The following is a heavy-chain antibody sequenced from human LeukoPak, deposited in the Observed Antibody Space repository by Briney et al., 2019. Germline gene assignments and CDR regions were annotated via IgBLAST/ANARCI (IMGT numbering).Heavy chain of an antibody. J-gene: IGHJ4*02. CDR2: IYHSGST. CDR3: ARGQKQFDY. Sequence: SETLSLTCTVSGYSISSGYYWGWIRPPPGKGLEWIGSIYHSGSTYYNPSLKSRVTISVDTSKNQFSLKLSSVTAADTAVYYCARGQKQFDYWGQGTLVTVSS. CDR1: GYSISSGYY. V-gene: IGHV4-38-2*02. D-gene: IGHD6-13*01.